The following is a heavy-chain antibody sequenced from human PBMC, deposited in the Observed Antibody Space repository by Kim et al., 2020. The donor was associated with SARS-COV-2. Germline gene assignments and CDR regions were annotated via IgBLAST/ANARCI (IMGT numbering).Heavy chain of an antibody. V-gene: IGHV4-34*01. D-gene: IGHD5-18*01. J-gene: IGHJ4*02. CDR2: INHSGST. CDR1: GGSFSGYY. CDR3: ARGFHPFPQYSYGTIFGY. Sequence: SETLSLTCAVYGGSFSGYYWSWIRQPPGKGLEWIGEINHSGSTNYNPSLKSRVTISVDTSKKQFSLKLSSVTAADTAVYYCARGFHPFPQYSYGTIFGYWGQGTLVTVAS.